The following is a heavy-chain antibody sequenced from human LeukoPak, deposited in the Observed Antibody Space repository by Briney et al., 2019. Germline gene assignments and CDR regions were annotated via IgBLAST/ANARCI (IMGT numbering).Heavy chain of an antibody. CDR2: INHSGST. D-gene: IGHD3-3*01. V-gene: IGHV4-34*01. CDR3: ARGGDFWSGYYHGSSRFGY. J-gene: IGHJ4*02. CDR1: GGSFSGYY. Sequence: NTSETLSLTCAVYGGSFSGYYWSWIRQPPGKGLEWLGEINHSGSTNYNPSLKSRVTISVDTSKNQFSLKLSSVTAADTAVYYCARGGDFWSGYYHGSSRFGYWGQGTLVTVSS.